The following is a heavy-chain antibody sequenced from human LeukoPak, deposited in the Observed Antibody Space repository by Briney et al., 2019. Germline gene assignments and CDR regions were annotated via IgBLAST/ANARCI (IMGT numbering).Heavy chain of an antibody. V-gene: IGHV3-23*01. Sequence: GGSLRLSCTPSGFSLSYYALTWVRQAPGKGLSWVSTVGDGGSFTRYAESVRGRFTISRDDAKNTLYLQMNSLRVEDTGFYYCALRDDSNRRDFWGQGTLVTVSA. CDR1: GFSLSYYA. D-gene: IGHD5-24*01. CDR2: VGDGGSFT. CDR3: ALRDDSNRRDF. J-gene: IGHJ4*02.